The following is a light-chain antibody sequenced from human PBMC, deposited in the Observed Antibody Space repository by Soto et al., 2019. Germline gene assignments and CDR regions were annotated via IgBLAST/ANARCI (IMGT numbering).Light chain of an antibody. CDR3: QQYNNWPIT. CDR1: QSVGTK. J-gene: IGKJ5*01. V-gene: IGKV3-15*01. CDR2: GDS. Sequence: EIVMTQSPGTLSVSLGERATLSCRASQSVGTKLAWYQQKPGQVPRLLIYGDSTRATGIPARFSGSGSVTEFTLTISSLQSEDFAVYYCQQYNNWPITFGQGTRLEI.